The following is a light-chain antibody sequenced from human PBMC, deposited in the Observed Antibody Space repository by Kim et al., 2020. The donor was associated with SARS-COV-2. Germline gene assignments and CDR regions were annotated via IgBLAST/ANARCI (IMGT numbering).Light chain of an antibody. Sequence: PGQTARITCSGDALPNQYVYWFQQKSGQVPVMVIFRDNERPSGIPERISGSSSGTMATLTISGVQTEDEADYYCQSADNIGSYLVFGGGTQLTVL. CDR1: ALPNQY. CDR3: QSADNIGSYLV. V-gene: IGLV3-25*03. CDR2: RDN. J-gene: IGLJ3*02.